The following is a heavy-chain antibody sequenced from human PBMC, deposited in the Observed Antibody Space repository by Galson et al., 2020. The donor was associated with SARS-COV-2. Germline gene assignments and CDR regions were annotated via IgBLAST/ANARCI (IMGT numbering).Heavy chain of an antibody. D-gene: IGHD2-15*01. CDR3: AREQVVDYFDY. CDR2: ISYDGSNK. J-gene: IGHJ4*02. V-gene: IGHV3-30*01. Sequence: WGSLRLSCAASGFTFSSYAMHWVRQAPGKGLEWVAVISYDGSNKYYADSVKGRFTISRDNSKNTLYLQMNSLRAEDTAVYYCAREQVVDYFDYWGQGTLVTVSS. CDR1: GFTFSSYA.